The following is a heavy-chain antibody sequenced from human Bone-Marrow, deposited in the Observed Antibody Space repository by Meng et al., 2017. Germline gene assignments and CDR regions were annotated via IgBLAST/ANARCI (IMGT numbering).Heavy chain of an antibody. CDR2: FDPEDGET. CDR1: GGTFSSYA. J-gene: IGHJ5*02. Sequence: ASVKVSCKASGGTFSSYAISWVRQAPGKGLEWMGGFDPEDGETIYAQKFQGRVTMTEDTSTDTADMELSSLRSEDTAVYYCATEVNWFDPWGQGTLVTVSS. CDR3: ATEVNWFDP. V-gene: IGHV1-24*01.